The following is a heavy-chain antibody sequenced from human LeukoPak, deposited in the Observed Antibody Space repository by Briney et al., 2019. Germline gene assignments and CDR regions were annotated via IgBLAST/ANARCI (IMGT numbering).Heavy chain of an antibody. J-gene: IGHJ5*02. CDR2: IRYDGSNK. D-gene: IGHD3-22*01. CDR1: GFTFSSYG. V-gene: IGHV3-30*02. Sequence: GGSLRLSCAASGFTFSSYGMHWVRQAPGKGLEWVAFIRYDGSNKYYADSVKGRFTISRGNSKNTLYLQMNSLRAEDTAVYYCANLPPDYDSSGYLSWGQGTLVTVSS. CDR3: ANLPPDYDSSGYLS.